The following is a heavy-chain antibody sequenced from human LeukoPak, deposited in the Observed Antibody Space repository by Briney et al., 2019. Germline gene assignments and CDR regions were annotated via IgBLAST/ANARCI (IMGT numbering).Heavy chain of an antibody. CDR3: ARIRDGYNDAYDI. CDR1: GYTFTKSY. V-gene: IGHV1-46*01. J-gene: IGHJ3*02. D-gene: IGHD5-24*01. CDR2: INPSGDNT. Sequence: ASVKVSCKASGYTFTKSYIHWVRQAPGQRLEWMGLINPSGDNTNYAQNFQGRVTMTSDTSARTVYMELSSLRSEDTAIYYCARIRDGYNDAYDIWGQGTVVTVPS.